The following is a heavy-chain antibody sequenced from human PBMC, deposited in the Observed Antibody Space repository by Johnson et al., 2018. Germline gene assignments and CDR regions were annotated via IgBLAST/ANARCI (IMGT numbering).Heavy chain of an antibody. CDR1: GFTFSDYG. V-gene: IGHV3-30*18. CDR3: AKEGCSGTSCYSSRLFNFFDYMAG. Sequence: QVQLQESGGGVVQPGRSLRLSCAASGFTFSDYGMHWVRQAPGKGLEWVAFISYDGNDKYSADSVKGRFTVFRDNSRNTLYLQMNSLRAEDTAMDYCAKEGCSGTSCYSSRLFNFFDYMAGWGKGTTGTVSS. D-gene: IGHD2-15*01. J-gene: IGHJ6*03. CDR2: ISYDGNDK.